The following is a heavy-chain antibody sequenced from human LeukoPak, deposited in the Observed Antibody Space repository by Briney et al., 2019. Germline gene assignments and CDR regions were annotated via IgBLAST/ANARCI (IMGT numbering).Heavy chain of an antibody. CDR3: ARDTDTTSHYGRFDP. Sequence: PGGSLRLSCAASGFTFTGYGFHWVRQAPGKGLEWVAVVWYDGTRKYYADSVKGRFTVSRDNSENTVYLQISGLRAEDTAVYYYARDTDTTSHYGRFDPWGQGTLVTVSS. V-gene: IGHV3-33*01. J-gene: IGHJ5*02. D-gene: IGHD4-17*01. CDR2: VWYDGTRK. CDR1: GFTFTGYG.